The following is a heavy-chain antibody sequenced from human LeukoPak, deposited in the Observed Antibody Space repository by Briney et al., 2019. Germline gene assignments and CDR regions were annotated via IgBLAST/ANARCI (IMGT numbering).Heavy chain of an antibody. CDR3: ASRPGVDFDY. D-gene: IGHD1-14*01. Sequence: GGSLRLSCAASGFTFSSYGMSWVRQAPGKGLEWVSAISGSGGSTYYANSVKGRFTISRDNSKTTLYLQMNSLRAEDTAIYYCASRPGVDFDYWGQGTLVTVSS. J-gene: IGHJ4*02. V-gene: IGHV3-23*01. CDR2: ISGSGGST. CDR1: GFTFSSYG.